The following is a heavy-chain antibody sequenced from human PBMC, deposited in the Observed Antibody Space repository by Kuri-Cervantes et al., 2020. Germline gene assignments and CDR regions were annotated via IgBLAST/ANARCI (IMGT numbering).Heavy chain of an antibody. J-gene: IGHJ6*02. V-gene: IGHV3-33*01. CDR2: IWYDGSNK. D-gene: IGHD3-3*01. Sequence: GGSLRLSCAASGFTFSSYGMHWVRQAPGKGLEWVAVIWYDGSNKYYADSVKGRFTTSRDNAKSSLYLQMNSLRDEDTAVYYCARAASDYDFWTATYYYYGMDVWGQGTAVTVSS. CDR1: GFTFSSYG. CDR3: ARAASDYDFWTATYYYYGMDV.